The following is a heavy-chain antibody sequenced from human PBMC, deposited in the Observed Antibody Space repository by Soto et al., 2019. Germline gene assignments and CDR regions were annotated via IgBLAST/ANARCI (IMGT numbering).Heavy chain of an antibody. V-gene: IGHV4-34*01. CDR2: INHSGST. CDR3: ARGLGIWYYYGMDV. D-gene: IGHD3-16*01. Sequence: SETLSLTCAVYGGSFSGYYWSWIRQPPGKGLEWIGEINHSGSTNYNPSLKSRVTISVDTSKNQFSLKLSSVTAADTAVYYCARGLGIWYYYGMDVWGQGTTVTVSS. CDR1: GGSFSGYY. J-gene: IGHJ6*02.